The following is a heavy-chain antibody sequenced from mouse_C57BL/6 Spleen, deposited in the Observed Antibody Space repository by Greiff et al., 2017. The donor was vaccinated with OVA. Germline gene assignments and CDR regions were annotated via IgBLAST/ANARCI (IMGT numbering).Heavy chain of an antibody. D-gene: IGHD2-4*01. Sequence: EVQLQQSGAELVKPGASVKLSCTASGFNIKDYYMHWVKQRTEQGLEWIGRIDPEDGATKYAPQFPGKATITADTSSNTAYLQLSSLTSEDTAVYYCAIYYDYDVGVDWGQGTTVTVSS. V-gene: IGHV14-2*01. J-gene: IGHJ2*01. CDR1: GFNIKDYY. CDR2: IDPEDGAT. CDR3: AIYYDYDVGVD.